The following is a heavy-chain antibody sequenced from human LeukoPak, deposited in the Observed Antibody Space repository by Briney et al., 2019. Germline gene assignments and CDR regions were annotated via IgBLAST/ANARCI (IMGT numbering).Heavy chain of an antibody. CDR1: GFTFSSYG. CDR2: ISYGGSNK. D-gene: IGHD2-15*01. V-gene: IGHV3-30*18. CDR3: AKDRGDIVVVVAATDGFDY. Sequence: PGRSLRLSCAASGFTFSSYGMHWVRQAPGKGLEWVAVISYGGSNKYYADSVKGRITISRDNSKNTLYLQMNSLRAEDTAVYYCAKDRGDIVVVVAATDGFDYWGQGTLVTVSS. J-gene: IGHJ4*02.